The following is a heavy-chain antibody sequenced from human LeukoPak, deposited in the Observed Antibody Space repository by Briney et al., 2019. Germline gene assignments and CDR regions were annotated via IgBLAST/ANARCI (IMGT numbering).Heavy chain of an antibody. CDR2: IRSKANSYAT. CDR3: TTRIAVAGNDY. CDR1: GFTFSGSA. J-gene: IGHJ4*02. D-gene: IGHD6-19*01. Sequence: GGSLRLSCAASGFTFSGSAMHWVRQASGKGLEWVGRIRSKANSYATAYAASVKGRFTISRDDSKNTAYLQMNSLKTEDTAVYYCTTRIAVAGNDYWGQGTLVTVSS. V-gene: IGHV3-73*01.